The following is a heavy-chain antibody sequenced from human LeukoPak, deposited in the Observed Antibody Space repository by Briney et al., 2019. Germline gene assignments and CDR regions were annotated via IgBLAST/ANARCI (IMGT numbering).Heavy chain of an antibody. Sequence: GGSLRLSCAAWGFTFSSYCMHGVPHAPGKGLVWVSRINSDGSSTRYADSVKGRFTISRDNAKTTLYLQMNSLRAEDTAVYYCARGMIVVVITTWDYYYYMDVWGKGTTVTVSS. CDR3: ARGMIVVVITTWDYYYYMDV. CDR1: GFTFSSYC. V-gene: IGHV3-74*01. CDR2: INSDGSST. J-gene: IGHJ6*03. D-gene: IGHD3-22*01.